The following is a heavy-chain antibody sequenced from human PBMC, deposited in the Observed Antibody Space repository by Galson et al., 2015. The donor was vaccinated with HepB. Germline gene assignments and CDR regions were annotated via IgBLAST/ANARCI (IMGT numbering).Heavy chain of an antibody. CDR3: AKEGAGGSYLSFDL. D-gene: IGHD1-26*01. CDR2: ISADGSTD. J-gene: IGHJ4*02. CDR1: GFTFRNHG. V-gene: IGHV3-30*18. Sequence: SLRLSCAASGFTFRNHGIHWVRQAPGKGLEWVAVISADGSTDYYTASTKGRFTVSRDNSRNTLSLQMNSLRPEDTAAYFCAKEGAGGSYLSFDLWGQGTLVTVSS.